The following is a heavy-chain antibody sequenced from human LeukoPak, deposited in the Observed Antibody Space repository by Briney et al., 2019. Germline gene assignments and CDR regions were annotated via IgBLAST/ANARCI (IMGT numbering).Heavy chain of an antibody. CDR1: GGSISSGGYY. CDR2: IYYSGST. D-gene: IGHD3-10*02. J-gene: IGHJ3*02. CDR3: ARSMVGGAFDI. Sequence: PSETLSLTCTVSGGSISSGGYYWSWIRQHPGKGLEWIGYIYYSGSTYYNPSLKSRVTISVDTSKNQFSLKLSSVTAADTAVYYCARSMVGGAFDIWGQGTMVTVSS. V-gene: IGHV4-31*03.